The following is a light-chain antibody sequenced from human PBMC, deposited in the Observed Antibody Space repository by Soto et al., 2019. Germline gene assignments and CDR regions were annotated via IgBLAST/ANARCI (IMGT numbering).Light chain of an antibody. CDR3: QSYDSSLSGHVV. V-gene: IGLV1-40*01. CDR2: GNS. J-gene: IGLJ2*01. Sequence: QSVLTQPPSVSGAPGQRVTISCTGNSSNIGAGYDVHWYQQLPGKAPKLLIFGNSHRPSGVPDRFFGSKSGTSASLAITGLQAEDEADYYCQSYDSSLSGHVVFGGGTKLTVL. CDR1: SSNIGAGYD.